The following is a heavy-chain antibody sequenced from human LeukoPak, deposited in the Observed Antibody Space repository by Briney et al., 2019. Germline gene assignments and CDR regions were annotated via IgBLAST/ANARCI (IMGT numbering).Heavy chain of an antibody. J-gene: IGHJ5*02. Sequence: PGGSLRLSCAASGFTFSSYSMNWVRQAPGKGLEWVSYISSSSSTIYYADSVKGRFTISRDNAKNSLYLQMNSLRAEDTAVYYCARVPTYYDSGSYGSWGQGTLVTVSS. CDR2: ISSSSSTI. V-gene: IGHV3-48*04. CDR1: GFTFSSYS. D-gene: IGHD3-10*01. CDR3: ARVPTYYDSGSYGS.